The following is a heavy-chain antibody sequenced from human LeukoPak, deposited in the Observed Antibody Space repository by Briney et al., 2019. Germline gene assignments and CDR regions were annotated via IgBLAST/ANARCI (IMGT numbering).Heavy chain of an antibody. CDR3: ARDRGGEGYDAFDI. D-gene: IGHD5-18*01. Sequence: GASVKVSCKASGYTFTGYYMHWVRQAPGQGLEWMGIIDPSGGSTSYAQKFQGRVTMTRDTSTSTVYMELSSLRSEDTALYYCARDRGGEGYDAFDIWGQGTIVTVSS. J-gene: IGHJ3*02. CDR2: IDPSGGST. CDR1: GYTFTGYY. V-gene: IGHV1-46*01.